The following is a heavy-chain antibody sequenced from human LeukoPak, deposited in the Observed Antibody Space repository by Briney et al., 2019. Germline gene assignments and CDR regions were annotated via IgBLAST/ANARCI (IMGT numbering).Heavy chain of an antibody. CDR3: ARTSEEKGYGDLHH. D-gene: IGHD4-17*01. J-gene: IGHJ5*02. CDR2: IHYSGST. V-gene: IGHV4-31*03. Sequence: SETLSLTCTVSGGSISIGRYYWSWVRQHPERGLEWFGFIHYSGSTYYKPSLRSRVTISIDTSKYQFFLNLLSVTAASSAVYFCARTSEEKGYGDLHHWGQGTLVTVSS. CDR1: GGSISIGRYY.